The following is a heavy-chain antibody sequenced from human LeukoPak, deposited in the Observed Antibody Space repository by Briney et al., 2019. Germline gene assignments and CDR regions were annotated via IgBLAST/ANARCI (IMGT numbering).Heavy chain of an antibody. J-gene: IGHJ5*02. Sequence: ASVKVSCKASGYTFTSYGISWVRQAPGQGLEWMGWIGAYNGNTNYAQKLQGRVTMTTDTSTSTAYMELRSLRSDDTAVYYCARVPPLYSSGWYEKRFDPWGQGTLVTVSS. CDR3: ARVPPLYSSGWYEKRFDP. D-gene: IGHD6-19*01. CDR2: IGAYNGNT. CDR1: GYTFTSYG. V-gene: IGHV1-18*01.